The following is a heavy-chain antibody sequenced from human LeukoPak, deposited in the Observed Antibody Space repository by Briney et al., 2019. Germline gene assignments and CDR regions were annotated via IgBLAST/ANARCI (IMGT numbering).Heavy chain of an antibody. D-gene: IGHD3-10*01. V-gene: IGHV4-59*08. CDR2: IYNSGNT. Sequence: SETLSLTCTVSGGSISGYYWSWIRQPPGKGLEWIGYIYNSGNTNYNPSLKSRVTISVDTSKNQFSLKLSSVTAADTAVYYCARAAYGSGSYLFDYWGQGALVTVSS. CDR1: GGSISGYY. J-gene: IGHJ4*02. CDR3: ARAAYGSGSYLFDY.